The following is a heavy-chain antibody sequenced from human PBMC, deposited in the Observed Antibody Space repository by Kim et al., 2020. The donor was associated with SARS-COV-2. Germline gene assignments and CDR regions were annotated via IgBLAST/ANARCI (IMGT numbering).Heavy chain of an antibody. Sequence: SETLSLTCIVSGGSISGSYWSWIRQSPAKGLEWIGYSHSSWSRTANYNPSLESRVAMSVDMSANQFSLKLNFVTAADTAVYFCAKTEVDIKLGSYWFDPWGQGMLLSVSS. CDR3: AKTEVDIKLGSYWFDP. CDR2: SHSSWSRTA. D-gene: IGHD5-12*01. J-gene: IGHJ5*02. V-gene: IGHV4-59*01. CDR1: GGSISGSY.